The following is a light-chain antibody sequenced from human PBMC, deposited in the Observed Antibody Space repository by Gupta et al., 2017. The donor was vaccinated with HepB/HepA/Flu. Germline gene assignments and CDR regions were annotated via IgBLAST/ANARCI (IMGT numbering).Light chain of an antibody. V-gene: IGLV1-40*01. CDR1: SSNIGAGYD. CDR2: ANS. J-gene: IGLJ1*01. Sequence: QSVLTQPPSVSAAPAPSATTSCTGSSSNIGAGYDVHWYQQLTGTAPKLLSYANSNRPSWVPYRFSGSKSGTSASLASPWLQAEDEADYSCQSYGSSLRGVFGTGTKVTVL. CDR3: QSYGSSLRGV.